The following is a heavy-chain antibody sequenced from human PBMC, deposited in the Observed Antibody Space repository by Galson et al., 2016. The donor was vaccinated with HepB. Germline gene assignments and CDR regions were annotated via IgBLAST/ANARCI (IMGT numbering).Heavy chain of an antibody. CDR2: ILYDGSNK. D-gene: IGHD3-3*01. J-gene: IGHJ4*02. CDR1: GFTFSSYG. CDR3: AKTSVRFLEWFIFDY. V-gene: IGHV3-30*18. Sequence: LRLSCAASGFTFSSYGMHWVRQAPGKGLEWVAVILYDGSNKYYSDSVKGRFTISRDNSNNTLHLQMKSMGAEDTAVYYSAKTSVRFLEWFIFDYWGQGTLVTVSS.